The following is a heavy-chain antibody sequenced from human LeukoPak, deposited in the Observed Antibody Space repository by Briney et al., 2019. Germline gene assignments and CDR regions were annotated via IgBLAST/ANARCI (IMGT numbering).Heavy chain of an antibody. V-gene: IGHV3-23*01. CDR3: ASLVDRSRYRFDY. J-gene: IGHJ4*02. D-gene: IGHD2-8*02. CDR1: GFTFSSYA. Sequence: GGSLRLSCAASGFTFSSYAMSWVRQAPGKGLEWVSAISGSGGSTYYADSVKGRFTISRDNGKNSLYLQMNSLRAEDTAVYYCASLVDRSRYRFDYWGQGTLVTVSS. CDR2: ISGSGGST.